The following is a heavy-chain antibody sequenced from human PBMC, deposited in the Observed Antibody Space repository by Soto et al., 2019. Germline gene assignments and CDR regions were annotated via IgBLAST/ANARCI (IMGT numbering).Heavy chain of an antibody. V-gene: IGHV4-59*01. CDR1: GGSISSYY. Sequence: PXXTLSLPFTVSGGSISSYYWRWILQPPGKGLEWIGYIYYSGSTNYNPSLKSRVTISVDTSKNQFSLKLSSLTAADTAVYYCAATMTTVTSFDYWGQGTLVTVSS. J-gene: IGHJ4*02. CDR2: IYYSGST. D-gene: IGHD4-17*01. CDR3: AATMTTVTSFDY.